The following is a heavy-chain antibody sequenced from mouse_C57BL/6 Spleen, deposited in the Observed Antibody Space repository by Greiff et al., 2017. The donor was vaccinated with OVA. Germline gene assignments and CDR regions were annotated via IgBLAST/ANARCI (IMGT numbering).Heavy chain of an antibody. CDR3: TTYIDLGWGDY. Sequence: EVQLQQSGAELVRPGASVKLSCTASGFTFNGYYMHWVKQRPEQGLEWIGRIDPEDGDTEYAPKFKGKATLTADTSSSTAYLQLSSLTSEDTAVYYCTTYIDLGWGDYWGQGTTLTVSS. V-gene: IGHV14-1*01. CDR2: IDPEDGDT. D-gene: IGHD2-3*01. J-gene: IGHJ2*01. CDR1: GFTFNGYY.